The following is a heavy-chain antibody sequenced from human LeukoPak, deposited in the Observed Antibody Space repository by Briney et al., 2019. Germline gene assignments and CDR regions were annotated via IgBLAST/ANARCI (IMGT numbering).Heavy chain of an antibody. V-gene: IGHV3-30-3*01. D-gene: IGHD6-13*01. CDR3: ARHRGPYSSSWYDFDY. J-gene: IGHJ4*02. Sequence: GRSPRLSCAASGFTFSSYAMHWVRQAPGKGLEWVAVISYDGSNKYYADSVKGRFTISRDNSKNTLYLQMNSLRAEDTAVYYCARHRGPYSSSWYDFDYWGQGTLVTVSS. CDR2: ISYDGSNK. CDR1: GFTFSSYA.